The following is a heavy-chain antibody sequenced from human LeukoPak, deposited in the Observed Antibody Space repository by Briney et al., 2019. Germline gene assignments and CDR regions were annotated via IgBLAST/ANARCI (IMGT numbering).Heavy chain of an antibody. D-gene: IGHD1-26*01. CDR2: TYYRSKWYN. CDR1: GDSFSSNSAA. CDR3: ARGPSGRYDY. V-gene: IGHV6-1*01. Sequence: SQTLSLTCAISGDSFSSNSAAWNWLRQSPSRGLEWLGGTYYRSKWYNDYAVSVKSLITINPDTSKNQFSLQLNSVTPEDTAVYYCARGPSGRYDYGGQGTRVTVAS. J-gene: IGHJ4*02.